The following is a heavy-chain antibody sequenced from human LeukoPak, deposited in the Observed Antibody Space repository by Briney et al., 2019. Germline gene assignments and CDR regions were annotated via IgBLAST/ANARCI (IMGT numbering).Heavy chain of an antibody. J-gene: IGHJ6*03. V-gene: IGHV4-38-2*02. Sequence: SSETLSLTCTVSAYSISNGYYWGWIRQPPGKGLEWIGSIYHSGNTYYNPSLKSRVTISVDTSKNQISLNLTSVTAADTAVYYCTRADYSSSWSHYYYFMDVWGRGTTVTVSS. CDR3: TRADYSSSWSHYYYFMDV. CDR2: IYHSGNT. D-gene: IGHD6-13*01. CDR1: AYSISNGYY.